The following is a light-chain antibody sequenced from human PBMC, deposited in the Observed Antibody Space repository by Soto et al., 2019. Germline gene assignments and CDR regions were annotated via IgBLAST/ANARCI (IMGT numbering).Light chain of an antibody. CDR3: QQYNSFWT. J-gene: IGKJ1*01. Sequence: EIVLTQSPSTLCLSPGDRATLSCRASQSVSSSYLAWYQQKPGQAPRFRIYGASSRATGIPDRLSGSGSGTEFTLTISSLQPDDFATYYCQQYNSFWTFGQGTKVDIK. CDR1: QSVSSSY. V-gene: IGKV3-20*01. CDR2: GAS.